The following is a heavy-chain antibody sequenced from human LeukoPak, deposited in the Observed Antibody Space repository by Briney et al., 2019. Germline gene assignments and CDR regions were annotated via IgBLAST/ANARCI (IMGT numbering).Heavy chain of an antibody. CDR2: IYYSGST. CDR3: ARGYYDILNGYVIMDV. V-gene: IGHV4-59*01. Sequence: PSETLSLTCTVSGGSISSYYWSWIRQPPGKGLEWIGYIYYSGSTNYNPSLKSRVTISVDTSKNQFSLKLSSVTAADTAVYYCARGYYDILNGYVIMDVWGKGTTVTVSS. CDR1: GGSISSYY. D-gene: IGHD3-9*01. J-gene: IGHJ6*03.